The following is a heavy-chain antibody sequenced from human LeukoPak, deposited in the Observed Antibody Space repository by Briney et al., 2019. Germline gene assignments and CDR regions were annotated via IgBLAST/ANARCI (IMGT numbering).Heavy chain of an antibody. CDR2: IYYSGST. CDR1: GVSISSGGYY. CDR3: ARATAIHLGRGFDP. D-gene: IGHD2-21*02. Sequence: PSETLSLTCTVSGVSISSGGYYWSWIRQHPGKGLEWIGYIYYSGSTYYNPSLKSRVTISVDTSKNQFSLKLSSVTAADTAVYYCARATAIHLGRGFDPWGQGTLVTVSS. J-gene: IGHJ5*02. V-gene: IGHV4-31*03.